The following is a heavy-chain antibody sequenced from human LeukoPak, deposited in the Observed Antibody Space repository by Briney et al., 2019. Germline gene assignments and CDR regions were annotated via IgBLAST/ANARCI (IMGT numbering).Heavy chain of an antibody. CDR1: GFTFSSYG. D-gene: IGHD3-3*01. CDR3: ARGLEWLDY. V-gene: IGHV3-30*03. CDR2: ISYDGSNK. Sequence: GGSPRLSCAASGFTFSSYGMHWVRQAPGKGLEWVAVISYDGSNKYYADSVKGRFTISRDNSKNTLYLQMNSLRAEDTAVYYCARGLEWLDYWGQGTLVTVSS. J-gene: IGHJ4*02.